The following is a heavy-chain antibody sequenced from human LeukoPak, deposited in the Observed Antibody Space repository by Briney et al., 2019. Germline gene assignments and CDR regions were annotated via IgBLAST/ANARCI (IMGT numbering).Heavy chain of an antibody. CDR3: VRDREPNWFDP. CDR2: TYYRSRWYS. D-gene: IGHD5-24*01. CDR1: GDSVSSNSAA. Sequence: SQTLSLTCAVSGDSVSSNSAAWHWIRQSPSRGLEWLGSTYYRSRWYSNYEPSVKSRITINPDTSKNQFSLQLNSVTTEDTAVYYCVRDREPNWFDPWGQGTLVTVSS. J-gene: IGHJ5*02. V-gene: IGHV6-1*01.